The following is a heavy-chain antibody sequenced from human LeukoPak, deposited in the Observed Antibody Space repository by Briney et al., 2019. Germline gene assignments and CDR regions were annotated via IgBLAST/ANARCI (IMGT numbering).Heavy chain of an antibody. V-gene: IGHV4-34*01. CDR1: GGSFSGYY. J-gene: IGHJ6*03. CDR2: INHSGST. D-gene: IGHD3-9*01. CDR3: ARGITISLDPHYYYYMDV. Sequence: PSETLSLTCAVYGGSFSGYYWSWIRQPPGKGLEWIGEINHSGSTNYNPSLKSRVTISVDTSKNQFSLKLSSVTAADTAVYYCARGITISLDPHYYYYMDVWGKGTTVTISS.